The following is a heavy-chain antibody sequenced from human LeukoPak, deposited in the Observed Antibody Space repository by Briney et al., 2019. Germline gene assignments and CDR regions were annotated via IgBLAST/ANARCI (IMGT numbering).Heavy chain of an antibody. D-gene: IGHD3-10*01. CDR1: GFTFSSYS. Sequence: GGSLRLSCAASGFTFSSYSMNWVRQAPGKGLEWVSYISSSSSTIYYADSVKGRFTISRDNAKNSLYLQMNSLRAEDTAVYYCTTDGLWFGELFRYYFDYWGQGTLVTVSS. J-gene: IGHJ4*02. V-gene: IGHV3-48*04. CDR2: ISSSSSTI. CDR3: TTDGLWFGELFRYYFDY.